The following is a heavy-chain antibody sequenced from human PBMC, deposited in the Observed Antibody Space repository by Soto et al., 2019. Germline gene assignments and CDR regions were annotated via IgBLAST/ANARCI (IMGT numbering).Heavy chain of an antibody. V-gene: IGHV3-30-3*02. J-gene: IGHJ6*02. D-gene: IGHD4-4*01. CDR1: GFTFSSYA. CDR3: AKSRDGYSFYFYYGMDV. CDR2: ISYDGSNK. Sequence: GGSLRLSCAASGFTFSSYAMHWVRQAPGKGLEWVAVISYDGSNKYYADSVKGRFTISRDNSKNTLYLQMNSLTGDDTAVYYCAKSRDGYSFYFYYGMDVWGQGTTVTVSS.